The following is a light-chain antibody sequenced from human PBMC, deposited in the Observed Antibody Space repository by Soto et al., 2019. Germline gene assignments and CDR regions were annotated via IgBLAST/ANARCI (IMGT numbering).Light chain of an antibody. CDR1: QSVNSN. CDR2: DAF. CDR3: QQYSNWSPLT. Sequence: EMVMTQSPATLSVSPGERATLSCRASQSVNSNLAWYQQKPGQSPRLLIYDAFTRATGVPARFSGSASGTEFTLTISSLQSEDFAVYYCQQYSNWSPLTFGGGTKVEI. J-gene: IGKJ4*01. V-gene: IGKV3-15*01.